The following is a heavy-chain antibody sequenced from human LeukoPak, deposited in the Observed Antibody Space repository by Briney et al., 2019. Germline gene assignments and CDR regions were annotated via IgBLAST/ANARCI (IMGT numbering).Heavy chain of an antibody. J-gene: IGHJ6*03. CDR3: AKAGDYDYYYMDV. Sequence: LPGGSLRLSCAASGFTVSSNYMSWVRQAPGKGLEWVSAISGSGGSTYYADSVKGRFTISRDNSKNTLYLQMNSLRAEDTAVYYCAKAGDYDYYYMDVWGKGTTVTVSS. CDR1: GFTVSSNY. D-gene: IGHD4-17*01. V-gene: IGHV3-23*01. CDR2: ISGSGGST.